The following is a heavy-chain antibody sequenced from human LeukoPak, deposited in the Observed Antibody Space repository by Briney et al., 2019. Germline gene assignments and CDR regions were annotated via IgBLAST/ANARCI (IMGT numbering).Heavy chain of an antibody. Sequence: ASVKVSCKASGYTFTGYYMHWVRQAPGQGLEWMGWINPNSGGTNYAQKFQGRVTMTRDTSISTAYMELSRLRSDDTAVYYCARDSVLRYFDWLSYPYYYYYMDVWGKGTTVTVSS. CDR2: INPNSGGT. J-gene: IGHJ6*03. CDR3: ARDSVLRYFDWLSYPYYYYYMDV. D-gene: IGHD3-9*01. CDR1: GYTFTGYY. V-gene: IGHV1-2*02.